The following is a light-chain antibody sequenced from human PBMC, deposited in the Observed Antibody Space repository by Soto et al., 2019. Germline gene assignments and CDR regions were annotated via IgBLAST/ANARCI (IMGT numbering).Light chain of an antibody. V-gene: IGLV1-44*01. CDR3: AAWDDSLNGYV. CDR1: SSNIGSNT. Sequence: QSVLTQPPSASGTPGQRVTISCSGSSSNIGSNTVNWYQQLPGTAAKLLIYSNNQRPSGVPDRFSASMSGTSASLAISGLQSEDEADYYCAAWDDSLNGYVFGTGTKVTVL. J-gene: IGLJ1*01. CDR2: SNN.